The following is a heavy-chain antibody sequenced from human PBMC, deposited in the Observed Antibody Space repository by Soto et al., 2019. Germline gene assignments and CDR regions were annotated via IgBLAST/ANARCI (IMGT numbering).Heavy chain of an antibody. CDR3: GKDPNGDYVGGFEF. Sequence: VGSLRLSCAASGFTFNNYAMSWVRQAPGKGLEWVSGISASGSRTFYADSVKDRFTVSRDFSKNTLSLQMDSLRAEDTAVYFCGKDPNGDYVGGFEFWGPGTMVTVSS. J-gene: IGHJ3*01. CDR1: GFTFNNYA. V-gene: IGHV3-23*01. D-gene: IGHD4-17*01. CDR2: ISASGSRT.